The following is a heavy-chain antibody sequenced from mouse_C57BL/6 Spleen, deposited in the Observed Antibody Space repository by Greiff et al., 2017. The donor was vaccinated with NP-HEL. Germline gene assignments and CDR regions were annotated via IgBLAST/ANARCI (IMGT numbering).Heavy chain of an antibody. V-gene: IGHV1-85*01. CDR2: IYPRDGST. CDR3: ARSGTGTWFAY. J-gene: IGHJ3*01. D-gene: IGHD4-1*01. CDR1: GYTFTSYD. Sequence: VQLQQSGPELVKPGASVKLSCKASGYTFTSYDINWVKQRPGQGLEWIGWIYPRDGSTKYNEKFKGKATLPVDTSSSTAYMELHSLTSEDSAVYFCARSGTGTWFAYWGQGTLVTVSA.